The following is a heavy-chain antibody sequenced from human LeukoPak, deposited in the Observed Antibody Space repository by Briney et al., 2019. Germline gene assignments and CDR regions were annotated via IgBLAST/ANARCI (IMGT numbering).Heavy chain of an antibody. CDR2: INHSGST. CDR3: ARARPSLYGDFPFSY. D-gene: IGHD4-17*01. J-gene: IGHJ4*02. V-gene: IGHV4-34*01. CDR1: GFTFSSYA. Sequence: GSLRLSCAASGFTFSSYAMSWVRQAPGKGLEWIGEINHSGSTNYNPSLKSRVTISVDTSKNQFSLKLSSVTAADTAVYYCARARPSLYGDFPFSYWGQGTLVTVSS.